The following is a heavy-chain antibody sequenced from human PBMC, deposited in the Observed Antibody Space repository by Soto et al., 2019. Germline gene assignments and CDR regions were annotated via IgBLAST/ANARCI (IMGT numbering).Heavy chain of an antibody. CDR2: IIPIFGTA. D-gene: IGHD3-9*01. J-gene: IGHJ6*02. Sequence: QVQLVQSGAEVKKPGSSVKVSCKASGGTFSSYAISWVRQAPGQGLEWMGGIIPIFGTANYAQKFQGRVTITADKTTSTAYMELSSLRSEDTAVYYCARSGDYDILTGPSLRPDYYYGMDVWGQGTTVNVSS. CDR1: GGTFSSYA. CDR3: ARSGDYDILTGPSLRPDYYYGMDV. V-gene: IGHV1-69*06.